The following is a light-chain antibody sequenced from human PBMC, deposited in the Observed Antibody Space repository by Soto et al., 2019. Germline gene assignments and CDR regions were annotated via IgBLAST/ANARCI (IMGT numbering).Light chain of an antibody. V-gene: IGKV3-20*01. J-gene: IGKJ2*01. CDR3: QQYGSSPPYT. CDR1: QSVSSSY. CDR2: GAS. Sequence: EIVLTQSPGTLSLSPGERATLSCRASQSVSSSYLAWYQQKPGQAPRLLIYGASSRATGIPDRFRGSGSGTDFTLTISRLEPEDCAVDYCQQYGSSPPYTFGQGTKLEIK.